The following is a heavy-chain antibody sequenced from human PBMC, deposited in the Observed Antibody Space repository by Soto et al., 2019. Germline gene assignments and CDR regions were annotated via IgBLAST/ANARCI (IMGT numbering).Heavy chain of an antibody. V-gene: IGHV1-18*01. CDR1: GYTFTSYG. CDR2: ISAYNGNT. CDR3: ARGVSVAGTYGYFQH. D-gene: IGHD6-19*01. J-gene: IGHJ1*01. Sequence: ASVKVSCKASGYTFTSYGISWVRQAPGQGLEWMGWISAYNGNTNYAQKLQGRVTMTTDTSTSTAYMELRSLRSDDTAMYYCARGVSVAGTYGYFQHWGQGTLVTVSS.